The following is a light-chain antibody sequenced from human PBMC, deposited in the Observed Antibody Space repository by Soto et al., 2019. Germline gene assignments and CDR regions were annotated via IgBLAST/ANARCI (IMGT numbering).Light chain of an antibody. CDR2: EVR. Sequence: QSVLTQPASVSGSPGQSITISCSGTTNDIGGYNYVSWYQHHLGKVPKVIIYEVRNRPSGVSNRFSGSKSGNTASLTISGLQAEDEADYYCCSYTISATLVFGGGTKLTVL. CDR3: CSYTISATLV. V-gene: IGLV2-14*01. J-gene: IGLJ3*02. CDR1: TNDIGGYNY.